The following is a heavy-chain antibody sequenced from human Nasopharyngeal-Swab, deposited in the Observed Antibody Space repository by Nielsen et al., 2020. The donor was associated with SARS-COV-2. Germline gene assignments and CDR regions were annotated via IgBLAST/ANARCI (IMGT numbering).Heavy chain of an antibody. Sequence: GGSLRLPCAASGFTFSSYGMHWVRQAPGKGLEWVAVISYDGSNKYYADSVKGRFTISRDNSKNTLYLQMNSLRAEGTAVYYCALAVYDYIDYWGQGTLVTVSS. D-gene: IGHD5/OR15-5a*01. CDR1: GFTFSSYG. V-gene: IGHV3-30*03. CDR2: ISYDGSNK. J-gene: IGHJ4*02. CDR3: ALAVYDYIDY.